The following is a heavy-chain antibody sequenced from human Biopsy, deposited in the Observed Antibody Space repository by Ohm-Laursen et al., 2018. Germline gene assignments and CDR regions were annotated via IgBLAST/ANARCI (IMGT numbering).Heavy chain of an antibody. D-gene: IGHD1-1*01. Sequence: FLRLSCTAFGFSFSSYGMHWVRQAPGKGLEWVAVLWYDGTNKYYADSVKGRFTISRDNSKNTLYLQMNSLRAEDTAMYYCARPTNARAGGAPFDIWGQGTMVTVSS. J-gene: IGHJ3*02. CDR3: ARPTNARAGGAPFDI. V-gene: IGHV3-33*01. CDR2: LWYDGTNK. CDR1: GFSFSSYG.